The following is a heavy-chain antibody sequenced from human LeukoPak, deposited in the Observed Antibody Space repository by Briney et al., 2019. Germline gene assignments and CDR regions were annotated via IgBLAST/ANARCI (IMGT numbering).Heavy chain of an antibody. CDR2: INHSGST. V-gene: IGHV4-39*07. Sequence: SETLSLTCTVSGGSISSSGYYWSWIRQPPGKGLEWIGEINHSGSTNYNPSLKSRVTISVDTSKNQFSLKLSSVTAADTAVYYSARPSYSSSWYYPWYFDLWGRGTLVTVSS. CDR1: GGSISSSGYY. D-gene: IGHD6-13*01. J-gene: IGHJ2*01. CDR3: ARPSYSSSWYYPWYFDL.